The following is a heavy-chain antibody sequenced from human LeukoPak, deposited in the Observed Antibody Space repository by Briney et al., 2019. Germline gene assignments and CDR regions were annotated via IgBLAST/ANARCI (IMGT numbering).Heavy chain of an antibody. J-gene: IGHJ4*02. CDR1: GGSISSGSYY. V-gene: IGHV4-61*02. CDR2: IYTSGST. CDR3: ASVGRKDGYKTSYYFDY. Sequence: SETLSLTCTVSGGSISSGSYYWSWIRQPAGKGLEWIGRIYTSGSTNYNPSLKSRVTISVDTSKNQFSLKLSSVTAADTAVYYCASVGRKDGYKTSYYFDYWGQGTLVTVSS. D-gene: IGHD5-24*01.